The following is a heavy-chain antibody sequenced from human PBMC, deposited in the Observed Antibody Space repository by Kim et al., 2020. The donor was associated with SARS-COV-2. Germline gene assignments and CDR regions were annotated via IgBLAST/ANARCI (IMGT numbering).Heavy chain of an antibody. CDR1: GFTFSSYA. J-gene: IGHJ6*02. D-gene: IGHD3-3*01. CDR3: ARQQYYDFWSGYSGYYGMDV. CDR2: ISYDGSNK. V-gene: IGHV3-30*04. Sequence: GGSLRLSCAASGFTFSSYAMHWVRQAPGKGLQWVAVISYDGSNKYYVDSVKGRFTISRDNSKNTLYLQMNSLRAEDTAVYYCARQQYYDFWSGYSGYYGMDVWGQGTTVTVSS.